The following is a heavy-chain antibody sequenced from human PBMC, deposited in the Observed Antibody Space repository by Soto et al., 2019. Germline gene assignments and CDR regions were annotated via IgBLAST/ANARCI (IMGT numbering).Heavy chain of an antibody. D-gene: IGHD5-12*01. CDR2: IDPSDSYA. CDR1: GYSFTSFW. Sequence: PGEALKISCKGSGYSFTSFWISWVRQMPGKGMELMARIDPSDSYASYSPSFKGHVTISAYKSISTAYLQWSSLKASDTAMYYCARLERYTGYEFHFNXWGQGTMVTVSX. CDR3: ARLERYTGYEFHFNX. J-gene: IGHJ4*02. V-gene: IGHV5-10-1*01.